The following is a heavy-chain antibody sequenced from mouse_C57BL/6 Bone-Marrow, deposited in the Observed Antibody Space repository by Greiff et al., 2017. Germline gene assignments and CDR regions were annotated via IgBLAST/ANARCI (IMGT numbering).Heavy chain of an antibody. D-gene: IGHD1-1*01. V-gene: IGHV10-3*01. Sequence: EVQLVASGGGLVQPKGSFKLSCAASGFTFNTYALPWFRPAPGKGLEWVARIRSKSSNYATYYADSVKDRFTISRDDSQSMLYLQMNNLKTEDTDMDYCVREGFTTVPYYFDYWGQGTTLTVSS. CDR2: IRSKSSNYAT. CDR3: VREGFTTVPYYFDY. J-gene: IGHJ2*01. CDR1: GFTFNTYA.